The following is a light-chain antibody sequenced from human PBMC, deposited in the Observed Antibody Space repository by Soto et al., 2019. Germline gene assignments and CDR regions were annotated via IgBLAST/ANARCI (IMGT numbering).Light chain of an antibody. CDR2: ATS. J-gene: IGKJ5*01. CDR1: QGMSSW. V-gene: IGKV1-12*01. CDR3: QQANSFPIT. Sequence: DIQMTQSPSSVSASVGDRVTITCRTSQGMSSWLAWYQQKPGKAPKLLIYATSSLQSGVPSRFSGSGSGTDFTLTISSLQPEDFATYYCQQANSFPITFGQGTRLEIQ.